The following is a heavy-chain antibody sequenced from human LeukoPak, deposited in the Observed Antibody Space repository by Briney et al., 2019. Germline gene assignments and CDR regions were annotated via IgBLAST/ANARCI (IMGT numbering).Heavy chain of an antibody. Sequence: PGGSLRLSCAASGFTFSSYGMHWVRQAPGKGLEWVAFIRYDGSNKYYADSVKGRFTISRDSSKNTLYLQMNSLRAEDTAVYYCAHEYCSGGSCSCWFDPWGQGTLVTVSS. CDR2: IRYDGSNK. J-gene: IGHJ5*02. D-gene: IGHD2-15*01. CDR1: GFTFSSYG. V-gene: IGHV3-30*02. CDR3: AHEYCSGGSCSCWFDP.